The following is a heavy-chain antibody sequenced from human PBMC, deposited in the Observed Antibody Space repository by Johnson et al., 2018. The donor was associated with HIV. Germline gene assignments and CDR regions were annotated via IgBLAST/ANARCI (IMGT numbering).Heavy chain of an antibody. CDR2: IDIDGDT. CDR1: GFTVSSNY. D-gene: IGHD3-10*01. J-gene: IGHJ3*02. V-gene: IGHV3-66*03. CDR3: GRAKGNSYYGSGHDAFDI. Sequence: VQLVESGGGLIQPGGSLRLSCAASGFTVSSNYMSWVRQAPGKGLEWVSEIDIDGDTYYPDSVKGRFSISRDNSKNTLFLQLNSLRAEDTAVYYFGRAKGNSYYGSGHDAFDIWGRGTIVTVSS.